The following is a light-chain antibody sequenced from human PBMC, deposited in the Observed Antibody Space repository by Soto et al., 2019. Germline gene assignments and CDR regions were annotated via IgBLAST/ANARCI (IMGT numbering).Light chain of an antibody. CDR3: QQYNNWRIT. J-gene: IGKJ5*01. V-gene: IGKV3-15*01. CDR2: GAS. Sequence: IVMTQSPATLSVSPEERATLSCRASQSVSSNLAWYQQKPGQAPRLLICGASTRATGIPARFSGSGSGTEFTLTISSLQSEDFAVYYCQQYNNWRITFGQGTRLEI. CDR1: QSVSSN.